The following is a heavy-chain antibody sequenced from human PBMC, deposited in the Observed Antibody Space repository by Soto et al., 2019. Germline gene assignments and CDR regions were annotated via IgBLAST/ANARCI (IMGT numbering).Heavy chain of an antibody. CDR2: IAYSWGS. CDR3: ASSTFFPVSRGYHLKNLDS. Sequence: PSETLSLTCSVSAGYLERTIYFWNWIRQPPGKGLEWIGNIAYSWGSNPNPALKSRVTLSLDTVNNQFSLTLTSVTAADTAMYYFASSTFFPVSRGYHLKNLDSWGQGTLVTVSS. J-gene: IGHJ5*01. D-gene: IGHD3-22*01. CDR1: AGYLERTIYF. V-gene: IGHV4-61*01.